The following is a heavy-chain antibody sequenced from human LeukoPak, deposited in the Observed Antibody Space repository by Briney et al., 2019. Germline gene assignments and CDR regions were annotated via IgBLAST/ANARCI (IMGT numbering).Heavy chain of an antibody. CDR2: IKSKNDGGTT. V-gene: IGHV3-15*01. D-gene: IGHD2-15*01. Sequence: PGGSLRLSCAASGFIFNKAWMNWVRQAPGKGPEWVGRIKSKNDGGTTDYSSPVKGRFTISRDDSKNTLYLQMNSLTTDDTAIYYCTPVMVEDRGFWGQGTLVTVSS. J-gene: IGHJ4*02. CDR3: TPVMVEDRGF. CDR1: GFIFNKAW.